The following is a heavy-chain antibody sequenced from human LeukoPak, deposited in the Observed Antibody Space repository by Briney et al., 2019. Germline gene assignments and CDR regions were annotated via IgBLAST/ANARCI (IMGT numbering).Heavy chain of an antibody. Sequence: PGGSLRLSCAASGFTFGSYAMSWLRQAPGKGLEWVSAISGSGGRTYYADYVKGRFTISRDNSKNTLYLQMNSLRAEDTDVYYCAKAAVLRFLEWSAWSFGFDPWGQGTLVTVSS. V-gene: IGHV3-23*01. J-gene: IGHJ5*02. CDR2: ISGSGGRT. D-gene: IGHD3-3*01. CDR1: GFTFGSYA. CDR3: AKAAVLRFLEWSAWSFGFDP.